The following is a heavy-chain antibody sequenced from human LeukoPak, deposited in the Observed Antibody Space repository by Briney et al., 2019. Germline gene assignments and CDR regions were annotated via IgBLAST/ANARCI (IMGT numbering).Heavy chain of an antibody. Sequence: GESLKISCKGSGYSFTSYWIGWVRQMPGKGLEWMGIIYPGDSETRYSPSFQGQVTISADKFISTVYLQWSSLKASDTAIYFCARPDTRGYPSTFDIWGQGTMVTVSS. D-gene: IGHD5-18*01. CDR3: ARPDTRGYPSTFDI. J-gene: IGHJ3*02. V-gene: IGHV5-51*01. CDR2: IYPGDSET. CDR1: GYSFTSYW.